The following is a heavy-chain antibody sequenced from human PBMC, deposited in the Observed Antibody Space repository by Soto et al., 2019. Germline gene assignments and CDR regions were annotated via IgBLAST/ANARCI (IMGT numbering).Heavy chain of an antibody. CDR2: ISWDGGNT. CDR3: AKDTSWTIDY. Sequence: VGSLRLSCAASGFTFEDDTMHWVRQAPGKGLEWLSMISWDGGNTCYADSVKGRFTISRDNSKNSLYLQLNSLRTEDTALYYCAKDTSWTIDYWGQGTLVTVSS. J-gene: IGHJ4*02. D-gene: IGHD4-17*01. CDR1: GFTFEDDT. V-gene: IGHV3-43*01.